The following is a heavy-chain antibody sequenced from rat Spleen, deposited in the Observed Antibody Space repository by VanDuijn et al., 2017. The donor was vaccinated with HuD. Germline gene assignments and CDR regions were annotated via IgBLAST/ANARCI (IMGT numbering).Heavy chain of an antibody. Sequence: QVQLKESGPGLVQPSQTLSLTCTVSGFSLTSYHVSWVRQSPGKGPEWMGVMWDGGSTAYNSLLKSRLSITRDISKSQVFLKMNSLQTEDTATYYCARANRDSYAHFDYWGQGVMVTVSS. V-gene: IGHV2-43*01. CDR2: MWDGGST. J-gene: IGHJ2*01. CDR1: GFSLTSYH. CDR3: ARANRDSYAHFDY. D-gene: IGHD1-12*01.